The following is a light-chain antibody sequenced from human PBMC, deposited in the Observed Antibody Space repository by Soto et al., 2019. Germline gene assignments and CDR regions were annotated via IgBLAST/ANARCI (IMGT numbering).Light chain of an antibody. J-gene: IGKJ5*01. Sequence: DIQMTQSPSSLSASVGDRVTITCRASQSISSYLNWYQQKPGKAPKLLIYDASNLETGVPSRFSGSGSGTDFTFTISSLQPEDIATYYCQQYDNLPPFFGQGTRLEIK. CDR2: DAS. CDR1: QSISSY. CDR3: QQYDNLPPF. V-gene: IGKV1-33*01.